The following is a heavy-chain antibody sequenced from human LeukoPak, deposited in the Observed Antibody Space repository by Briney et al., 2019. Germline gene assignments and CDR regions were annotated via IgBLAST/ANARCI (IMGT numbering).Heavy chain of an antibody. CDR2: IIWNGGSR. V-gene: IGHV3-20*04. D-gene: IGHD3-22*01. CDR1: GFTFSSYE. CDR3: ARSRHSYDSTGFPHY. Sequence: PGGSLRLSCAASGFTFSSYEMNWVRQAPGKGLEWVSGIIWNGGSRGYADSVKGRFTISRDNARNSLYLQMNSLRAEDTALYYCARSRHSYDSTGFPHYWGQGTLVTVSS. J-gene: IGHJ4*02.